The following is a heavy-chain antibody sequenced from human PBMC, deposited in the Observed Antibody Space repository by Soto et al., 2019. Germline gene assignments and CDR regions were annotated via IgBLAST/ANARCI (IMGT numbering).Heavy chain of an antibody. V-gene: IGHV1-18*01. CDR2: ISAYNGNT. Sequence: ASVKVSCKASGYTFSSYGISWVRQAPGQGLEWMGWISAYNGNTNYAQKLQGRVTMTTDTSTSTAYMELRSLRSDDTAVYYCARVPAWYSSRWYVSFDPWGQATLVTVPS. D-gene: IGHD6-13*01. CDR1: GYTFSSYG. J-gene: IGHJ5*02. CDR3: ARVPAWYSSRWYVSFDP.